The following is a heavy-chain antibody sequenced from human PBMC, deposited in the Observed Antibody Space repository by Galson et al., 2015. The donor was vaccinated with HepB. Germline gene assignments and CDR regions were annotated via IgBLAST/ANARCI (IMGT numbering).Heavy chain of an antibody. D-gene: IGHD6-19*01. CDR3: ARAFLSAGDPPDY. V-gene: IGHV3-48*04. J-gene: IGHJ4*02. CDR1: GFTFSSYS. Sequence: SLRLSCAASGFTFSSYSMNWVRQAPGKGLEWVSYISSSSSTIYYADSVKGRFTISRDNAKNSLYLQMNSLRAEDTAVYYCARAFLSAGDPPDYWGQGTLVTVSS. CDR2: ISSSSSTI.